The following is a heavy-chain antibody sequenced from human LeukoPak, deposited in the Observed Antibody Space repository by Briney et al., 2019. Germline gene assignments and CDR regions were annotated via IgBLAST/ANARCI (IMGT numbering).Heavy chain of an antibody. V-gene: IGHV4-34*01. D-gene: IGHD3-10*01. J-gene: IGHJ6*04. CDR2: INHSGST. CDR1: GGSFSGYY. CDR3: AREKTGTMVRGVIRYYYGMDV. Sequence: SETLSLTCAVYGGSFSGYYWSWIRQPPGEGLEWIGEINHSGSTNYNPSLKSRVTISVDTSKNQFSLKLSSVTAADTAVYYCAREKTGTMVRGVIRYYYGMDVWGKGTTVTVSS.